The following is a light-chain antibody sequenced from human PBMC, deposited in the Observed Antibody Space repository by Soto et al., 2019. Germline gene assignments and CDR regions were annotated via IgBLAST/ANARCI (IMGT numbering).Light chain of an antibody. V-gene: IGKV1-27*01. CDR2: AAS. J-gene: IGKJ3*01. Sequence: DIQMTQYPSSLSASVGDRVTIACRASQGISNSLAWYQLKPGRGPELLIYAASTLQSGVPSRFSGSGSGTDFTLTISSLPPEYVATHYCQKDTSAPFTFGPGTKVDIK. CDR1: QGISNS. CDR3: QKDTSAPFT.